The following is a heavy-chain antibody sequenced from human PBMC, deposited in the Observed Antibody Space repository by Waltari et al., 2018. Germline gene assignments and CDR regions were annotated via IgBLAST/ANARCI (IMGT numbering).Heavy chain of an antibody. J-gene: IGHJ4*02. D-gene: IGHD2-21*01. CDR1: GFTFYDYT. CDR3: ARGRPVLMLAMTDY. V-gene: IGHV3-30*04. Sequence: QVQLVESGGGVVQPGRSLRLAGAASGFTFYDYTMHWVRQAPGKGRDGVALISSDGRNKYYTDSVKGRFTISRDNSNNTLYLQMTSLKTEDTAVYYCARGRPVLMLAMTDYWGQGALVTVSS. CDR2: ISSDGRNK.